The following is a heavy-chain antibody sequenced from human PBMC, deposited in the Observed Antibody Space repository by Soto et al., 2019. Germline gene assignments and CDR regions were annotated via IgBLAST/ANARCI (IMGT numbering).Heavy chain of an antibody. CDR1: GFTFSSYS. V-gene: IGHV3-21*01. CDR2: ISSSSSYI. J-gene: IGHJ5*02. Sequence: GGSLRLSCAASGFTFSSYSMNWVRQAPGKGLEWVSSISSSSSYIYYADSVKGRFTISRDNAKNSLYLQMNSLRAEDTAVYYCASRNPQLGTYNWFDPWGQGTLVTVSS. D-gene: IGHD6-6*01. CDR3: ASRNPQLGTYNWFDP.